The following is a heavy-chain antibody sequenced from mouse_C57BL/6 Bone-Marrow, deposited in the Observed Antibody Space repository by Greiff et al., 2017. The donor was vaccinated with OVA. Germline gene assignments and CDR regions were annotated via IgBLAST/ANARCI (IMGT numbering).Heavy chain of an antibody. Sequence: QVHVKQSGAELVKPGASVKLSCKASGYTFTSYWMQWVKQRPGQGLEWIGEIDPSDSCTNYNQKFKGKATLTVDTSSSTAYMQLSSLTSEDSAGYCCARQRYFAYWGQGTLVTGSA. CDR3: ARQRYFAY. CDR2: IDPSDSCT. CDR1: GYTFTSYW. D-gene: IGHD2-14*01. J-gene: IGHJ3*01. V-gene: IGHV1-50*01.